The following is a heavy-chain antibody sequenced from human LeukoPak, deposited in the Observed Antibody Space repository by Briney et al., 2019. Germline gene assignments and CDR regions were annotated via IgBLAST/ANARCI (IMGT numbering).Heavy chain of an antibody. D-gene: IGHD6-19*01. Sequence: GGSLRLSCAASGFTFSSYGMHWVRQAPGKGLEWVAVIWYDGSNKYYADSVKGRFTISRDNSKNTLYLQMNSLRAEDTAVHYCARDGTLGSGWFGYYYGMDVWGQGTTVTVSS. V-gene: IGHV3-33*01. CDR2: IWYDGSNK. J-gene: IGHJ6*02. CDR1: GFTFSSYG. CDR3: ARDGTLGSGWFGYYYGMDV.